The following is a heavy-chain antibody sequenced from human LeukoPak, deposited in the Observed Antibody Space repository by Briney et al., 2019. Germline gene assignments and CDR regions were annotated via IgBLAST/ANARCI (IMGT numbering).Heavy chain of an antibody. CDR1: GGTFSSYA. CDR2: IIPIFGTA. D-gene: IGHD2-2*01. J-gene: IGHJ6*03. CDR3: ARADCSSTSCYRNYYYMDV. Sequence: SVKVSCKASGGTFSSYAISWVRQAPGQGLEWMGGIIPIFGTANYAQKFQGRVTITADESTSTAYMELSSLRSEDTAVYYCARADCSSTSCYRNYYYMDVWGKGTTVTVSS. V-gene: IGHV1-69*13.